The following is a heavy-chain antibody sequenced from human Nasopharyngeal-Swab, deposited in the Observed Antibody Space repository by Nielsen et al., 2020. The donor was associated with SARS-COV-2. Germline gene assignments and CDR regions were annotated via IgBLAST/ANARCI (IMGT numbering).Heavy chain of an antibody. V-gene: IGHV3-48*04. D-gene: IGHD6-13*01. J-gene: IGHJ4*02. CDR2: ISSSSTTI. CDR3: VGGGYGSSWYGGDY. Sequence: WIRQPPGKGLEWVSYISSSSTTIYYADSVKGRFTISRDNAKNSLSLQMNSLRAEDTAVYYCVGGGYGSSWYGGDYWGQGTLVTVSS.